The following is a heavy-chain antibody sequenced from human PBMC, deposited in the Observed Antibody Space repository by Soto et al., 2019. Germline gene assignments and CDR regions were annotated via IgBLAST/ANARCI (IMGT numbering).Heavy chain of an antibody. J-gene: IGHJ4*02. CDR2: INAGNGNT. Sequence: APGQRLEWMGWINAGNGNTKYSQKFQGRVTITRDTSASTAYMELSSLRSEDTAVYYCARERSYFWSCDYRAQGTLVTVSS. D-gene: IGHD1-26*01. CDR3: ARERSYFWSCDY. V-gene: IGHV1-3*01.